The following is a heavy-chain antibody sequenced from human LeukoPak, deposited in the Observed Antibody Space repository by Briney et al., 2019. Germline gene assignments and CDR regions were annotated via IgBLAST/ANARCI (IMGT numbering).Heavy chain of an antibody. CDR3: ARGRGATIARFDY. CDR2: INHSGST. D-gene: IGHD5-12*01. J-gene: IGHJ4*02. Sequence: SETLSLTCAVYGGSFSGYYWSWIRQPPGKGLEWIGEINHSGSTNYNPSLKSRVTIPVDTSKNQFSLKLSSVTAADTAVYYCARGRGATIARFDYWGQGTLVTVSS. CDR1: GGSFSGYY. V-gene: IGHV4-34*01.